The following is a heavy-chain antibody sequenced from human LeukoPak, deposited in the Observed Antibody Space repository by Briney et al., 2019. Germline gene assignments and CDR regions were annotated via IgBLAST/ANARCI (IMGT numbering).Heavy chain of an antibody. CDR3: AWEGTVTTYLDV. CDR1: GGSINSGSYS. Sequence: PSQTLSLTCTVSGGSINSGSYSWSWIRQPAGKGLEWIGRIYPSGNTNYNPSLKSRVTISVDTSKNQFSLKLSSVTAADTAVYYCAWEGTVTTYLDVWGKGTTVTVSS. CDR2: IYPSGNT. V-gene: IGHV4-61*02. J-gene: IGHJ6*04. D-gene: IGHD4-11*01.